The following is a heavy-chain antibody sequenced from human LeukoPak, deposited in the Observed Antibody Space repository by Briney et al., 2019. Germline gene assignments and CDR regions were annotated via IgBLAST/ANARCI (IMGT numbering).Heavy chain of an antibody. CDR3: ARDRDSGYDWDAFDI. CDR2: IIPIFGTA. CDR1: GGTFSIYA. Sequence: SVKASCKASGGTFSIYAISWVRQAPGQGLEWMGRIIPIFGTANYAQKFQGRVTITTDESTSTAYMELSSLRSEDTAVYYCARDRDSGYDWDAFDIWGQGTMVTVSS. V-gene: IGHV1-69*05. D-gene: IGHD5-12*01. J-gene: IGHJ3*02.